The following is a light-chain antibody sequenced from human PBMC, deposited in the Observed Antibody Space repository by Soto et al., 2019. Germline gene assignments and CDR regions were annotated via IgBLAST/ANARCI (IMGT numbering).Light chain of an antibody. Sequence: QSVLTQPPSASGSPGQSVTISCTGTSSDVGAYNYVSWYQQYPGKAPKLMIYEVNKRPSGVPDRFSGSKSGKTGSLTVSGLQPEDEAEYHCTSYAGSNIWVFGGGTKVTVL. CDR1: SSDVGAYNY. CDR2: EVN. V-gene: IGLV2-8*01. J-gene: IGLJ3*02. CDR3: TSYAGSNIWV.